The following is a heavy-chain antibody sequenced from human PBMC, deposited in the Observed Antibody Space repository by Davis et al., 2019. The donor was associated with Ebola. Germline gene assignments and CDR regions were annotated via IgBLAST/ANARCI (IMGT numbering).Heavy chain of an antibody. CDR1: GGSISSYY. V-gene: IGHV4-34*01. J-gene: IGHJ6*02. CDR3: ARWPPLRVWYYGMDV. Sequence: SETLSLTCTVSGGSISSYYWSWIRQPPGKGLEWIGEINHSGSTNYNPSLKSRVTISVDTSKNQFPLKLSSVTAADTAVYYCARWPPLRVWYYGMDVWGQGTTVTVSS. CDR2: INHSGST. D-gene: IGHD2-21*01.